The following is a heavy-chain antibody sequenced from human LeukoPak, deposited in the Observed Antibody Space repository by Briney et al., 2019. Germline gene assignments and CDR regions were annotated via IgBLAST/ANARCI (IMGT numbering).Heavy chain of an antibody. D-gene: IGHD4-17*01. J-gene: IGHJ4*02. CDR3: ARLFGGVTTFDY. CDR1: GFSFSPYW. CDR2: INPDGSGT. Sequence: PGGSLRLSCAASGFSFSPYWMSWVRQGPGKGLDWVAGINPDGSGTYYVDSVKGRFAISRDNAQSSLYLQMNSLSAEDTAVYFCARLFGGVTTFDYWGQGTLVTVSS. V-gene: IGHV3-7*01.